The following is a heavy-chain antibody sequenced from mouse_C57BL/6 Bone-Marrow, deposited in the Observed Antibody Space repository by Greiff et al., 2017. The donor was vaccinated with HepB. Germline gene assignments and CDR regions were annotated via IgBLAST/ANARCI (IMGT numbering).Heavy chain of an antibody. J-gene: IGHJ3*01. CDR1: GYTFTSYW. CDR2: IDPSDSYT. CDR3: ARGLRLRRAY. D-gene: IGHD3-2*02. V-gene: IGHV1-69*01. Sequence: QVQLQQPGAQLVMPGASVKLSCKASGYTFTSYWMHWVKQRPGQGLEWIGEIDPSDSYTNYNQKFKGKSTLTVDKSSSTAYMQLSGLTSEDSAVYYCARGLRLRRAYWGQGTLVTVSP.